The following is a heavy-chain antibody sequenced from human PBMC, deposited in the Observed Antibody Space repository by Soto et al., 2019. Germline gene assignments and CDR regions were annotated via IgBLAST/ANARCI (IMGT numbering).Heavy chain of an antibody. CDR1: GFSFSEAW. CDR3: XXXXXFGGVVVAFHL. Sequence: VQMVESGGGLVKPGGPLRLSCAVSGFSFSEAWMNWVRQAPGKGREWVGRIKSKAAGGAIDYAAPVKGRFTISRDASKDTLXLXXXXXXXXXXXXXXXXXXXXFGGVVVAFHLWGLGTLLTVSS. J-gene: IGHJ3*01. V-gene: IGHV3-15*07. CDR2: IKSKAAGGAI. D-gene: IGHD3-10*01.